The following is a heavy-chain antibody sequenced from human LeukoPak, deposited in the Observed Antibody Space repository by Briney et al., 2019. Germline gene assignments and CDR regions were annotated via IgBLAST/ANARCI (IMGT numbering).Heavy chain of an antibody. CDR1: GFTFSSYS. D-gene: IGHD4-17*01. J-gene: IGHJ4*02. CDR3: ARESTVTTFDY. V-gene: IGHV3-48*01. CDR2: ISSSSSTI. Sequence: PGGSLRLSCAASGFTFSSYSMNWVRQAPGKGLEWVSYISSSSSTIYYADSVKGRFTISRDNAKNSLYLQMNSLRAEDTAVYYCARESTVTTFDYWGQGTLVTVSS.